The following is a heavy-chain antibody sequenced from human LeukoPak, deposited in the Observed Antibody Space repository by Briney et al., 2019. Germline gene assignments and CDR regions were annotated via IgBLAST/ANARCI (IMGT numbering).Heavy chain of an antibody. CDR3: AKNGDRGAYCTGGTCYPYFYYYMDV. J-gene: IGHJ6*03. Sequence: GGSLRLSCAASGITFSSYGMSWVRQAPGKGLEWVPSISSTGGTTYYADSVKGRFTISRDNFKNTLYLQMNSLRAEDTAIYYCAKNGDRGAYCTGGTCYPYFYYYMDVWGKGTTVTI. CDR2: ISSTGGTT. CDR1: GITFSSYG. V-gene: IGHV3-23*01. D-gene: IGHD2-15*01.